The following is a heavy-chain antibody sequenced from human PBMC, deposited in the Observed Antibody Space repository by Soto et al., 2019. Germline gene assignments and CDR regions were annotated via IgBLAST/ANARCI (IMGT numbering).Heavy chain of an antibody. J-gene: IGHJ4*02. CDR3: ARGAHNRQQLTI. CDR1: GYTSTSYD. V-gene: IGHV1-8*01. Sequence: QVQLVQSGAEVKKPGASVKVSCKASGYTSTSYDINWVRQATGQGLEWMGWMNPNSGNTGYAQKFQGRVTMTRNTSISTAFMELSSLRSEDTVVYYCARGAHNRQQLTIWGQGTLVTVSS. CDR2: MNPNSGNT. D-gene: IGHD6-13*01.